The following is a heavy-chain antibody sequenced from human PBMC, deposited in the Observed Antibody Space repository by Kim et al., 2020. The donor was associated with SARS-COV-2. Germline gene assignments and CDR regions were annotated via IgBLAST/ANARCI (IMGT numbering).Heavy chain of an antibody. Sequence: SETLSLTCTVSGGSISSSSYYWGWIRQPPGKGLEWIGSIYYSGSTYYNPSLKSRVTISVDTSKNQFSLKLSSVTAADTAVYYCARSTPTWILDAFDIWGQGTMVTVSS. D-gene: IGHD5-12*01. V-gene: IGHV4-39*01. CDR1: GGSISSSSYY. CDR2: IYYSGST. CDR3: ARSTPTWILDAFDI. J-gene: IGHJ3*02.